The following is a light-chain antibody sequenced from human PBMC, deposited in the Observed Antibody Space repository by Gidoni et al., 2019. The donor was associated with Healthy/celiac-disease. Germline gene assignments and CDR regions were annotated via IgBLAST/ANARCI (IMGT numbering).Light chain of an antibody. J-gene: IGKJ5*01. V-gene: IGKV3-20*01. Sequence: EFVLPQSPGTLSLSPGERATLSCRASQSVSSSYLAWYQQKPGQAPRLLIYGASSRATGIPDRFSGSGSGTDFTLTISRLEPEDFAVYYCQQYGSSLITFGQGTRLEIK. CDR1: QSVSSSY. CDR2: GAS. CDR3: QQYGSSLIT.